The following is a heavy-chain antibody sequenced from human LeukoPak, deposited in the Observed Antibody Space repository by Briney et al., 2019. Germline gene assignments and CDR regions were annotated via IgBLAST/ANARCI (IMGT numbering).Heavy chain of an antibody. CDR3: AKTPPQECLLSPGDY. CDR2: ISGSGGST. Sequence: GASLRLSCAASRFTFSSYAMSWVRQAPGKGLEWVSAISGSGGSTYYADSVKGRFTISRDNSKNTLYLQMNSLRAEDTAVYYCAKTPPQECLLSPGDYWGQGTLVTVSS. D-gene: IGHD3-3*01. CDR1: RFTFSSYA. V-gene: IGHV3-23*01. J-gene: IGHJ4*02.